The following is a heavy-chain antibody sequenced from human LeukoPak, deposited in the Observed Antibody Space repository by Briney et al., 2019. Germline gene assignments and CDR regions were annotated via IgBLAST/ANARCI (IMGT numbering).Heavy chain of an antibody. CDR3: ARVVVISPTYYFDF. CDR1: GFTFSRYW. J-gene: IGHJ4*02. CDR2: IRQDGSEI. D-gene: IGHD3-22*01. Sequence: GGSLRLSCAASGFTFSRYWMTWVRQAPGEGLKWVANIRQDGSEIYHVDSVKGRFTISRDNAKNSLYLQMNSLSAEDTAVYYCARVVVISPTYYFDFWGQGALVTVPS. V-gene: IGHV3-7*01.